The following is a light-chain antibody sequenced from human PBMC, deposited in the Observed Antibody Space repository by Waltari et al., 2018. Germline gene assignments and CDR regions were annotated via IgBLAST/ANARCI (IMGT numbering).Light chain of an antibody. CDR3: QQYGSSPGT. Sequence: EIVLTQSPGTLSLSPGERAILSCRASQSVSSSYVAWYQQKHGQAPRLLIYGASSMATGIPDRFSGSESGTDFTRTISMLEPEDFAVYYCQQYGSSPGTFGGRTKVGIK. CDR1: QSVSSSY. J-gene: IGKJ4*01. CDR2: GAS. V-gene: IGKV3-20*01.